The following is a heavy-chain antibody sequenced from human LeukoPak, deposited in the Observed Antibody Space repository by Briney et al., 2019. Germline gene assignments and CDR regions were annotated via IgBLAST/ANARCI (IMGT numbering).Heavy chain of an antibody. CDR3: ARVGITGTKGWFDP. CDR1: GFTFSSYA. Sequence: PGGSLRLSCAASGFTFSSYAMHWVRQAPGKGLEWVAAISYDGSNKYYADSVKGRFTISRDNSKNTLYLQMNSLRAEDTAVYYCARVGITGTKGWFDPWGQGTLVTVSS. V-gene: IGHV3-30*04. J-gene: IGHJ5*02. D-gene: IGHD1-7*01. CDR2: ISYDGSNK.